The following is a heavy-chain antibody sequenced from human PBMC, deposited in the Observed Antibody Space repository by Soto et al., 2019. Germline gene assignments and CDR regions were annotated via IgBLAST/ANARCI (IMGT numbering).Heavy chain of an antibody. J-gene: IGHJ6*02. Sequence: SGGSVRLSCAASGFTFSSYGMHWVRQAPGKGLEWVAVIWYDGSNKYYADSVKGRFTISRDNSKNTLYLQMNSLRAEDTAVYYCARDFRLDSSGYYPGGMDVWGQGPTVTVSS. CDR2: IWYDGSNK. D-gene: IGHD3-22*01. CDR1: GFTFSSYG. CDR3: ARDFRLDSSGYYPGGMDV. V-gene: IGHV3-33*01.